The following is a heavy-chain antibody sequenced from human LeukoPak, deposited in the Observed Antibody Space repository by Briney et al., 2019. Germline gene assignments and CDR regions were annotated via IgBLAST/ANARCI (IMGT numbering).Heavy chain of an antibody. D-gene: IGHD5-12*01. V-gene: IGHV1-46*01. Sequence: GASVKVSCKASGYTFTSYYMHWVRQAPGQGLEWMGIINPSGGSTSYAQKFQGRVTMTRDMSTSTVYMELSSLRSEDTAVYYCARDGYPREAFDYWGQGTLVTVSS. CDR1: GYTFTSYY. J-gene: IGHJ4*02. CDR2: INPSGGST. CDR3: ARDGYPREAFDY.